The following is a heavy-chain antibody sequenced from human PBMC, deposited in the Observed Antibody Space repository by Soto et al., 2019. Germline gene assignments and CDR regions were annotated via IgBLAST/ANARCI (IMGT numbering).Heavy chain of an antibody. CDR3: ARTYYYDSSGYYNGFDY. CDR2: IIPIFGTA. J-gene: IGHJ4*02. D-gene: IGHD3-22*01. Sequence: QVQLVQAGAEVKKPGSSVKVSCKASGGNFSSYAISWVRQAPGQGLEWMGGIIPIFGTANYAQKFQGRVTITADKATSTAYMELSSLRSEDTAVYYCARTYYYDSSGYYNGFDYWGQGTLVTVSS. V-gene: IGHV1-69*06. CDR1: GGNFSSYA.